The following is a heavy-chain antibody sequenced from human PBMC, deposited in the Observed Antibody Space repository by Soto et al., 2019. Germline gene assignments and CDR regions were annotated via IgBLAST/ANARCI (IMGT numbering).Heavy chain of an antibody. CDR2: IYYSGST. J-gene: IGHJ4*02. Sequence: SETLSLTCTVSGGSIISSSYYWGLIRQPPGKGLEWIGSIYYSGSTYYNPSLKSRVTISVDTSKNQFSLKLSSVTAADTAVYYCARQFTQWLRLPERWYWGQGTLVTVSS. CDR1: GGSIISSSYY. CDR3: ARQFTQWLRLPERWY. D-gene: IGHD5-12*01. V-gene: IGHV4-39*01.